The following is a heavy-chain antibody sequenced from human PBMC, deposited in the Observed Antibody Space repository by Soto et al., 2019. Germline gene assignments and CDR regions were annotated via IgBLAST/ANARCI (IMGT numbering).Heavy chain of an antibody. CDR1: GGTFSSYA. V-gene: IGHV1-69*01. D-gene: IGHD1-26*01. CDR2: IIPIFGTA. Sequence: QVQLVQSGAEVKKPGSSVKVSCKASGGTFSSYAISWVRQAPGQGLEWMGGIIPIFGTANYAQKFQGRVTITADESTSTAYMELSSLRSEDTAVYYCARNDRGGSYYGDYYYYGMDVWGQGTTVTVSS. J-gene: IGHJ6*02. CDR3: ARNDRGGSYYGDYYYYGMDV.